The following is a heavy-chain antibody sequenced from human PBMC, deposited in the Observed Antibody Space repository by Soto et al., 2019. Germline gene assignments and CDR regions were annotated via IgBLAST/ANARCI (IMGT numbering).Heavy chain of an antibody. Sequence: GASVKVSCKASGYTFTSYGISWVRQAPGQGLEWMGWISAYNGNTNYAQKLQGRVTMTTDTSTSTAYMELRSLRSDDTAVYYCARDRPNLWFGELLYDYWGQGTLVTVSS. J-gene: IGHJ4*02. CDR3: ARDRPNLWFGELLYDY. CDR2: ISAYNGNT. CDR1: GYTFTSYG. V-gene: IGHV1-18*01. D-gene: IGHD3-10*01.